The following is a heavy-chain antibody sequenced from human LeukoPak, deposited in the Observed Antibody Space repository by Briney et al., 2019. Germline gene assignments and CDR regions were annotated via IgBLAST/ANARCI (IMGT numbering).Heavy chain of an antibody. CDR2: IYYSGST. V-gene: IGHV4-59*01. D-gene: IGHD2-15*01. J-gene: IGHJ4*02. Sequence: PSETLSLTCTVSGGSISSYYWSWIRQPPGKGLEWIGYIYYSGSTNYNPSLKSRVTISVDTSKNQFSLKPSSVTAADTAVYYCARGCSGGSCYVDYWGQGTLVTVSS. CDR1: GGSISSYY. CDR3: ARGCSGGSCYVDY.